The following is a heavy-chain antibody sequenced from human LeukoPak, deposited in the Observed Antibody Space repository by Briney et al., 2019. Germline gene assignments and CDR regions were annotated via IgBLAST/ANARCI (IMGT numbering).Heavy chain of an antibody. J-gene: IGHJ6*03. CDR2: IIPIFGTA. D-gene: IGHD6-19*01. V-gene: IGHV1-69*05. Sequence: ASVKVSCKASGGTFSSYAISWVRQAPGQGLEWMGGIIPIFGTANYAPKFHGRVTLTIDTSTNTAYMELTSLRSDDTAVYYCARRGHWLSLSYYHYYMDVWGTGTTVTVSS. CDR1: GGTFSSYA. CDR3: ARRGHWLSLSYYHYYMDV.